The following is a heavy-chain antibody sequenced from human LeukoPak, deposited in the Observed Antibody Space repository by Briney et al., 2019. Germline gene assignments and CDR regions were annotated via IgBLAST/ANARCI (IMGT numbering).Heavy chain of an antibody. D-gene: IGHD3-16*01. Sequence: GGYLRLSCAASGFTVSSNYMSWVRQAPGKGLEWVSVIYSGGSTYYADSVKGRFTISRDNSKNTLYLQMNSLRAEDTAVYYCARDKGGGYDFDYWGQGTLVTVSS. CDR3: ARDKGGGYDFDY. CDR1: GFTVSSNY. CDR2: IYSGGST. V-gene: IGHV3-53*01. J-gene: IGHJ4*02.